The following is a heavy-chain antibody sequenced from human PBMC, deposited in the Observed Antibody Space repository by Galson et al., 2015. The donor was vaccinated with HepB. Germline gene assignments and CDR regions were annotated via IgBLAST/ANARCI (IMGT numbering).Heavy chain of an antibody. CDR3: ASSFTDRWSLYYFDY. D-gene: IGHD1-26*01. CDR1: GGTFSSYA. J-gene: IGHJ4*02. Sequence: SVKVSCKASGGTFSSYAISWVRQAPGQGLEWMGGIIPIFGTANYAQKFQGRVTITADKSTSTAYMELSSLRSEDTAVYYCASSFTDRWSLYYFDYWGQGTLVTVSS. V-gene: IGHV1-69*06. CDR2: IIPIFGTA.